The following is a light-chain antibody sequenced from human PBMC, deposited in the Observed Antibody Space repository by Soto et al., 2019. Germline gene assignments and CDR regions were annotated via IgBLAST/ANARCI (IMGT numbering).Light chain of an antibody. CDR3: QQYNNWPPWT. CDR2: GAS. CDR1: QSVSSS. V-gene: IGKV3-15*01. Sequence: EIVMTQSPATLSVSPGERATLSCRASQSVSSSLAWYQQKPGQAPRLLIYGASTRATGIPARFSGSGSGTEFTLNISSLQSEDFYVYYCQQYNNWPPWTFGQGNKVEIK. J-gene: IGKJ1*01.